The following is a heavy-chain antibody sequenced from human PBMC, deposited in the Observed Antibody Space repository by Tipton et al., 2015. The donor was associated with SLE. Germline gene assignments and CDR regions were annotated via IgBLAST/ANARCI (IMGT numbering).Heavy chain of an antibody. CDR3: ARTMVRDWGAFDI. Sequence: TLSLTCAVYGGSFSGYYWSWIRQPPGKGLEWIGYIYHSGSTYYNPSLKSRVTISVDRSKNQFSLKLSSVTAADTAVYYCARTMVRDWGAFDIWGQGTMVTVSS. D-gene: IGHD3-10*01. J-gene: IGHJ3*02. CDR2: IYHSGST. CDR1: GGSFSGYY. V-gene: IGHV4-34*01.